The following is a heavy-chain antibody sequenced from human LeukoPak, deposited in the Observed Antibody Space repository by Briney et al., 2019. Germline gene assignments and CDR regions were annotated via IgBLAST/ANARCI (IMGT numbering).Heavy chain of an antibody. CDR1: GYTFTSYD. V-gene: IGHV1-8*01. Sequence: GASVKVSCKASGYTFTSYDINWVRQATGQGLEWMGWMNPNSGNTGYAQKFQGRVTMTRNTSISTAYMGLSSLRSEDTAVYYCARGRRVGATLGYWGQGTLVTVSS. CDR2: MNPNSGNT. CDR3: ARGRRVGATLGY. J-gene: IGHJ4*02. D-gene: IGHD1-26*01.